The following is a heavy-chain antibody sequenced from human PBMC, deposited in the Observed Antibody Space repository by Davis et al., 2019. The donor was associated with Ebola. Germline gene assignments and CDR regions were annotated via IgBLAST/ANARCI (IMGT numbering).Heavy chain of an antibody. CDR2: AYYNGNT. CDR1: GGSFSGYY. J-gene: IGHJ4*02. D-gene: IGHD2-21*01. V-gene: IGHV4-34*01. CDR3: ARQHSTAWSH. Sequence: SETLSLTCAVYGGSFSGYYWGWIRQTPGKGLEWIGVAYYNGNTFYNPSLKSRVAISVDTSKNQFSLRLSSVTAADTAVYYCARQHSTAWSHWGQGILVVVSS.